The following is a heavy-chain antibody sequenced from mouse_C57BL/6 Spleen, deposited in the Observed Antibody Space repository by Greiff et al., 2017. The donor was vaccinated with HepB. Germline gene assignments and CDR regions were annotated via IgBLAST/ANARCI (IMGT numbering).Heavy chain of an antibody. CDR1: GYTFTSYW. D-gene: IGHD2-1*01. CDR2: IYPSDSET. CDR3: ARGRVTYYFDY. V-gene: IGHV1-61*01. J-gene: IGHJ2*01. Sequence: QVQLKQPGAELVRPGSSVKLSCKASGYTFTSYWMDWVKQRPGQGLEWIGNIYPSDSETHYNQKFKDKATLTVDKSSSTAYMQLSSLTSEDSAVYYCARGRVTYYFDYWGQGTTLTVSS.